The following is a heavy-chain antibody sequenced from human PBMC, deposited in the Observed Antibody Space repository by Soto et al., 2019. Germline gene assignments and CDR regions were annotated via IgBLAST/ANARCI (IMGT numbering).Heavy chain of an antibody. CDR1: GFTFSSYA. J-gene: IGHJ6*02. V-gene: IGHV3-64*01. CDR3: ARLGGYYDSSVLGYYYYYGMDV. CDR2: ISSNGGST. D-gene: IGHD3-22*01. Sequence: GGSLRLSCAASGFTFSSYAMHWVRQAPGKGLEYVSAISSNGGSTYYANSVKGRFTISRDNPKNTLYLQMGSLRAEDLAVYYCARLGGYYDSSVLGYYYYYGMDVWGQGTTVTVSS.